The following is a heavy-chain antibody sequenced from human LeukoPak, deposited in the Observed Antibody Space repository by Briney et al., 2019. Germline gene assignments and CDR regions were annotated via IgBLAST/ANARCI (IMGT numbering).Heavy chain of an antibody. CDR2: FSNSGTN. CDR3: ASGSNLSDC. Sequence: SETLSLTFTVSGRHITDLYWSCVRQPPGKGLEWIGYFSNSGTNNYNPSLKGRVTMSVDTSKNQFSLKLSSVTAADTAGYYCASGSNLSDCWGQGTLVTVSS. CDR1: GRHITDLY. D-gene: IGHD4/OR15-4a*01. J-gene: IGHJ4*02. V-gene: IGHV4-59*11.